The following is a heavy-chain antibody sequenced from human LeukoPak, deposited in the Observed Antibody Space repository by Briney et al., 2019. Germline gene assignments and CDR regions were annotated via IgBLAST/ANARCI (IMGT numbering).Heavy chain of an antibody. D-gene: IGHD6-19*01. V-gene: IGHV5-51*01. CDR1: GYSLTNYW. J-gene: IGHJ5*02. CDR2: IYPGDSDT. CDR3: ARQNTAVAGNWFDP. Sequence: GESLKTSCKGSGYSLTNYWIGRVRQIPGKGLEWIGIIYPGDSDTRYSSSFQGQVTISADKSISTAYLQWSSLKASDTAMYYCARQNTAVAGNWFDPWGQGTLVTVSS.